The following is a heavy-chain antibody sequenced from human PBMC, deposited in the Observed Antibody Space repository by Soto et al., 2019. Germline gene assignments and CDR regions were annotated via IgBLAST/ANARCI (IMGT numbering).Heavy chain of an antibody. CDR3: ARRYGPGFDY. D-gene: IGHD4-17*01. CDR2: IYYSGST. CDR1: GGSIGSYY. V-gene: IGHV4-59*08. J-gene: IGHJ4*02. Sequence: PSETLSLTCTVSGGSIGSYYWSWIRQPTGKGLEWIGYIYYSGSTNYNPSLKSRVTISVDTSKNQFSLKLSSVTAADTAVYYCARRYGPGFDYWGQGTLVTVSS.